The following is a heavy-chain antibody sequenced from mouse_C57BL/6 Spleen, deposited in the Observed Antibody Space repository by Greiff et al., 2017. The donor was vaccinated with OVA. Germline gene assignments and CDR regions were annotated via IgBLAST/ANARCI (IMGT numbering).Heavy chain of an antibody. CDR3: TREGSGYVAY. CDR1: GFTFSSYA. Sequence: EVQGVESGEGLVKPGGSLKLSCAASGFTFSSYAMSWVRQTPEKRLEWVAYISSGGDYIYYADTVKGRFTISRDNARNTLYLQMSSLKSEDTAMYYCTREGSGYVAYWGQGTLVTVSA. D-gene: IGHD3-2*02. J-gene: IGHJ3*01. V-gene: IGHV5-9-1*02. CDR2: ISSGGDYI.